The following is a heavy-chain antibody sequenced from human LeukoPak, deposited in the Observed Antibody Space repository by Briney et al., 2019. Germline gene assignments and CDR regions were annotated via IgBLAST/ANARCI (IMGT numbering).Heavy chain of an antibody. CDR3: ARDLLIAVAGTNYFDY. V-gene: IGHV4-4*07. Sequence: PSETLSLTCTVSGGSISSYYWSWIRQPAGKGLEWIGRIYTSGSTNYNPSLKSRVTMSVGTSKNQFSLKLSSVTAAVTAVYYCARDLLIAVAGTNYFDYWGQGTLVTVSS. D-gene: IGHD6-19*01. J-gene: IGHJ4*02. CDR1: GGSISSYY. CDR2: IYTSGST.